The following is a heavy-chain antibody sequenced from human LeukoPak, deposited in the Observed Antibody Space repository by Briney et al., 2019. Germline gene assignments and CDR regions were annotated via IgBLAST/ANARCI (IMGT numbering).Heavy chain of an antibody. CDR3: GRRGSYSSSSRYWFDP. CDR2: IYHSGST. D-gene: IGHD6-6*01. V-gene: IGHV4-4*02. J-gene: IGHJ5*02. CDR1: GGSISSSNW. Sequence: TSGTLSLTCAVSGGSISSSNWWSWVRQPPGKGLEWIGEIYHSGSTNYNPSLKSRVTISVDKSKNQFSLKLNSVTAADTAIYYCGRRGSYSSSSRYWFDPWGQGTLVTVSS.